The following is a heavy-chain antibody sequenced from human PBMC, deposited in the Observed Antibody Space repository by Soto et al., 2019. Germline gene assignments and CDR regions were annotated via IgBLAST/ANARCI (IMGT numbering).Heavy chain of an antibody. D-gene: IGHD3-3*01. J-gene: IGHJ4*02. CDR3: AKSPAIPNFYFDS. CDR1: GFPFSSHA. CDR2: ISYDGGRQ. Sequence: QLQLVESGGGLVQPGRSLRLSCAASGFPFSSHAMHWVRQAPGKRLEWLTVISYDGGRQYYADSLKGRFTISRDNSKNPLFLQMKSLTIEGTAVHYCAKSPAIPNFYFDSWGQGALVTVSS. V-gene: IGHV3-30-3*02.